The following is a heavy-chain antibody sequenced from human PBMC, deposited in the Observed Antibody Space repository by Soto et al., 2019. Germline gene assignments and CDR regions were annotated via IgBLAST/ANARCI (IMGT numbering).Heavy chain of an antibody. CDR3: ARGGIREQWLTKFDY. V-gene: IGHV1-46*01. D-gene: IGHD6-19*01. CDR2: INPSGGST. CDR1: GYTFTSYY. J-gene: IGHJ4*02. Sequence: ASVKVSCKASGYTFTSYYMHWVRQAPGQGLEWMGIINPSGGSTSYAQKFQGRVTMTRETSTSTVYMELSSLRSEDTAVYYCARGGIREQWLTKFDYWGQGTLVTVSS.